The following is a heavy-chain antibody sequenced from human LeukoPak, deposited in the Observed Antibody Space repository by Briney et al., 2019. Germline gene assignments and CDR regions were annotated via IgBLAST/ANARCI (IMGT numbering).Heavy chain of an antibody. CDR1: GFTFSRYW. V-gene: IGHV3-7*01. D-gene: IGHD3-3*01. CDR2: IKQDGGEI. CDR3: ARDWSLDWFAP. J-gene: IGHJ5*02. Sequence: GGSLRLSCAASGFTFSRYWMSWVRQAPGKGLEWVANIKQDGGEIYYVDSVKGRFTISRDNAKNSVYLHMNSLRAEDTAVYYCARDWSLDWFAPWGQGTLVTVSS.